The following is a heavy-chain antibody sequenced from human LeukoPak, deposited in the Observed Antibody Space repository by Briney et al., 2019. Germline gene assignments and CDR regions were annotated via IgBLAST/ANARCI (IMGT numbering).Heavy chain of an antibody. CDR3: ARRKTSIAAAGSTFDY. CDR1: GGSISSYY. Sequence: SETLSLTCTVSGGSISSYYWSWIRQPAGKGLEWIGRIYTSGSTNYNPSLKSRVTMSVDTSKNQFSLKLSSVTAADTAVYYCARRKTSIAAAGSTFDYWGQGTLVTVSS. J-gene: IGHJ4*02. D-gene: IGHD6-13*01. V-gene: IGHV4-4*07. CDR2: IYTSGST.